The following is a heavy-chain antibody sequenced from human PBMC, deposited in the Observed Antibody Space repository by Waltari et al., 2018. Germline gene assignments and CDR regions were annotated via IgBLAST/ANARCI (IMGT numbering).Heavy chain of an antibody. Sequence: QVQLQQWGAGLLKPSETLSLTCAVYGGSFSGYYWSWIRQPPGKGLEWIGEINHSGSTNYNPSLKSRVTISVDTSKNQFSLKLSSVTAADTAVYYCATRYNWNYGHWGQGTLVTVSS. D-gene: IGHD1-7*01. CDR2: INHSGST. CDR1: GGSFSGYY. V-gene: IGHV4-34*01. CDR3: ATRYNWNYGH. J-gene: IGHJ4*02.